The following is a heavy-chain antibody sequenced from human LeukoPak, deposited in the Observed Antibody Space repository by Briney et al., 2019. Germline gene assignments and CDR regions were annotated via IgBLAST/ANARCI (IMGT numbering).Heavy chain of an antibody. CDR1: GGSISSGAYY. Sequence: PSETLSLTCSVSGGSISSGAYYWSWIRQHPGKGLEWIGYIDYSGSAYYNPSLRSRVTISVDTPKNQFSLKLSSVTAADTAAYYCARDYYGRGYYFDYWGQGTLVTVSS. D-gene: IGHD3-10*02. CDR2: IDYSGSA. J-gene: IGHJ4*02. CDR3: ARDYYGRGYYFDY. V-gene: IGHV4-31*03.